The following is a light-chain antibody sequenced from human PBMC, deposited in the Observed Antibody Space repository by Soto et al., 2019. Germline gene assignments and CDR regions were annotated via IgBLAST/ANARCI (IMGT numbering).Light chain of an antibody. J-gene: IGKJ1*01. CDR3: KQYNNCPGT. V-gene: IGKV3-15*01. CDR1: QSVSSS. CDR2: GAS. Sequence: EIVMTKSPATLSVSPGERATLSCRASQSVSSSLAWYQQKPGQAPRLLIYGASTRANGITARFSGSGSGTEFTFTISRLKSEDFAVYYCKQYNNCPGTFGQGTKVEIK.